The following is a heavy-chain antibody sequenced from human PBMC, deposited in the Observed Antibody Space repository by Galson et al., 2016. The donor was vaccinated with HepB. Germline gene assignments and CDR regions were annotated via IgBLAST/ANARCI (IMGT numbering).Heavy chain of an antibody. CDR2: INAGNGNT. V-gene: IGHV1-3*01. CDR1: GYSFTTYA. CDR3: AQVRGGSYFKGFFDY. J-gene: IGHJ4*02. D-gene: IGHD1-26*01. Sequence: SVKVSCKASGYSFTTYAVHWVRQAPGHSLEWMGWINAGNGNTRYSQNFQGRVSITRDISASAAYMELSSLRSEDTAIYYCAQVRGGSYFKGFFDYWGQGPLVTVSS.